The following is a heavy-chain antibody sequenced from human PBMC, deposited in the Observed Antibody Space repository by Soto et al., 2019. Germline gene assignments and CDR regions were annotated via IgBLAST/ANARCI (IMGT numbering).Heavy chain of an antibody. V-gene: IGHV3-23*01. D-gene: IGHD1-1*01. J-gene: IGHJ4*02. CDR1: GFDFSLFA. CDR2: ISGGGRST. Sequence: EVQLLQSGGGVVQPGGSLRLSCAASGFDFSLFAMSWVRQAPGKGLEWVSAISGGGRSTFYADSVKGRFTISRDNSNNMVYLQMNSLRVEDTAVYYCAKYFPRVDIRTTYYFDSWGQGRLVTVSS. CDR3: AKYFPRVDIRTTYYFDS.